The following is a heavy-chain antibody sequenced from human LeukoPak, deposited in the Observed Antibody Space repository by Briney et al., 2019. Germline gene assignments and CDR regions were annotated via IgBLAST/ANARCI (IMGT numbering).Heavy chain of an antibody. D-gene: IGHD3-10*01. CDR3: AKDNYYNGSGAFDI. V-gene: IGHV3-9*03. CDR1: GFTFDDYA. Sequence: PGGSLRLSCAASGFTFDDYAMHWVRQAPGKGLEWVSGISWSSGSIGYADSVKGRFTISRDNAKNSLYLQMNSLRAEDMALYYCAKDNYYNGSGAFDIWGQGTMVTVSS. CDR2: ISWSSGSI. J-gene: IGHJ3*02.